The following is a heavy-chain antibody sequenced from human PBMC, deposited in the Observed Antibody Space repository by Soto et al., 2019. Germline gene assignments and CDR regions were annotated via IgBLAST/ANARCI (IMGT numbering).Heavy chain of an antibody. Sequence: EVQLVESGGGLVQPGGSLRLSCAASGLPVSSNYMTWVRQAPGKGLEWVSVLHSGGDTYYANSVKGRFTISRHDSTNTLFLQMNSLTPEDTAVYYCARDGPYYYASRMDVWGQGTTVTVSS. J-gene: IGHJ6*02. V-gene: IGHV3-53*04. CDR1: GLPVSSNY. D-gene: IGHD3-10*01. CDR2: LHSGGDT. CDR3: ARDGPYYYASRMDV.